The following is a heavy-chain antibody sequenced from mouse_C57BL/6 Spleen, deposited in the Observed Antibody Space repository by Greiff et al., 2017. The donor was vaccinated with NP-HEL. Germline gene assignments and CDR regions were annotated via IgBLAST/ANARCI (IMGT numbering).Heavy chain of an antibody. CDR1: GYTFTSYW. CDR2: ILPGSGST. V-gene: IGHV1-9*01. Sequence: QVQLQQPGAELVMPGASVKLSCKASGYTFTSYWMHWVKQRPGQGLEWIGEILPGSGSTNYNEKFKGKATFTADTSSNTAYMQLSSLTTEDSAIYYCARGGGLQRRFAYWGQGTLVTVSA. D-gene: IGHD2-2*01. CDR3: ARGGGLQRRFAY. J-gene: IGHJ3*01.